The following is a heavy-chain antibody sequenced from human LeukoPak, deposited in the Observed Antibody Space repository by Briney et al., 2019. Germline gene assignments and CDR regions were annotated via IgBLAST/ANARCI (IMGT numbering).Heavy chain of an antibody. CDR1: GGSLSSSGYY. CDR2: MFYTGST. D-gene: IGHD6-19*01. CDR3: ARRSSAWNAFDI. Sequence: PSETLSLTCTVSGGSLSSSGYYWGWIRQPPGKGLEWIGSMFYTGSTYYSPSLKSRVTLSADMSQNHFSLKVTSVTAADTAVYYCARRSSAWNAFDIWGRGTMVTVSS. V-gene: IGHV4-39*02. J-gene: IGHJ3*02.